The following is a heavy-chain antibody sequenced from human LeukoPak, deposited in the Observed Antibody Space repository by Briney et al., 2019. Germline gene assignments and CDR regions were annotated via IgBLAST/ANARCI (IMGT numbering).Heavy chain of an antibody. CDR2: IYYSGST. D-gene: IGHD6-19*01. V-gene: IGHV4-59*08. J-gene: IGHJ4*02. CDR1: GGSIRSYY. Sequence: PSETLSLTCIVSGGSIRSYYWSWIRQPPGKGLEWIGYIYYSGSTNYSPSLKSRVTISLDTSKNQFSLKLSSVTAADTAVYYCARQDSGWYWFDYWGQGTLVTVSS. CDR3: ARQDSGWYWFDY.